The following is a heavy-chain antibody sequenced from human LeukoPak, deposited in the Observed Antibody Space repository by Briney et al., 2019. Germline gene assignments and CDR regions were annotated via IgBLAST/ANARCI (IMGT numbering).Heavy chain of an antibody. V-gene: IGHV3-21*01. CDR2: ISSSSSYI. CDR1: GFTFSSYS. J-gene: IGHJ6*04. D-gene: IGHD6-6*01. CDR3: ARAPLQLVVPDV. Sequence: GGCLRLSCAASGFTFSSYSMNWVRQAPGKGLEWVSSISSSSSYIYYADSVKGRFTISRDNAKNSLYLQMNSLRAEDTAVYYCARAPLQLVVPDVWGKGTTVTVSS.